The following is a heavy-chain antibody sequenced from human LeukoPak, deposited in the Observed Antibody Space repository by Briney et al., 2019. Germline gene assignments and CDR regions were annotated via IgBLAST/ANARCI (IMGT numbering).Heavy chain of an antibody. CDR1: GGTFSSYA. CDR2: IIPIFGTA. J-gene: IGHJ5*02. CDR3: ARASRIAAAGNWFDP. V-gene: IGHV1-69*05. Sequence: GASVKVSCKASGGTFSSYAISWVRQAPGQGLEWMGGIIPIFGTANYAQKFQGRVTITTDESTSTAYMELRSLRSDDTAVYYCARASRIAAAGNWFDPWGQGTLVTVSS. D-gene: IGHD6-13*01.